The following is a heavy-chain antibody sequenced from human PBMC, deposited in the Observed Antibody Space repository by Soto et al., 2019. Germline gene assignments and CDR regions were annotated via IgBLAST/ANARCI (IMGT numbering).Heavy chain of an antibody. Sequence: EVQLLESGGGLVQPGGSLRLSCAASGFTFSSYAMSWVRQAPGKGLEWVSAISGSGGSTYYADSVKGRFTISRDNSKNTLYLQMNSLRAGDTAVYYCAKGIWYSSSYWYFDLWGRGTLVTVSS. CDR1: GFTFSSYA. CDR2: ISGSGGST. V-gene: IGHV3-23*01. J-gene: IGHJ2*01. CDR3: AKGIWYSSSYWYFDL. D-gene: IGHD6-6*01.